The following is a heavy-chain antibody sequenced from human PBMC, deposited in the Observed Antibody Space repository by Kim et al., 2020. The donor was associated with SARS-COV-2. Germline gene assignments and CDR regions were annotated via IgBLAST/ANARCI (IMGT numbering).Heavy chain of an antibody. V-gene: IGHV5-51*01. D-gene: IGHD4-17*01. Sequence: SPSFQGQVTISADKSISTAYLQWSSLKASDTAMYYCARHLHYGDPPEGYWGQGTLVTVSS. J-gene: IGHJ4*02. CDR3: ARHLHYGDPPEGY.